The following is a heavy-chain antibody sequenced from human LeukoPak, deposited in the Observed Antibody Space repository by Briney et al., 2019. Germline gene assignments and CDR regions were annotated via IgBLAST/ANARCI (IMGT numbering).Heavy chain of an antibody. CDR1: DFSFITYA. J-gene: IGHJ4*02. V-gene: IGHV3-23*01. D-gene: IGHD1-26*01. Sequence: PGGSLRLSCAASDFSFITYAMSWVRQAPGKGLEWVSTISGGGDATYYADSVKGRFSISRDNSKNTLYLQMNSLRVEDTAIYYCAKYSGDYFGDYWGQGNLVTVSS. CDR2: ISGGGDAT. CDR3: AKYSGDYFGDY.